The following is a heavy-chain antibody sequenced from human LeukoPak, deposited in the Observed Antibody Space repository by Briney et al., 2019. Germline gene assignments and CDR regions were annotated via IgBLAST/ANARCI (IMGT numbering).Heavy chain of an antibody. D-gene: IGHD3-22*01. CDR3: ARGYYYFDY. V-gene: IGHV5-51*01. CDR2: IYPSDAHP. CDR1: GYSFTSYW. Sequence: GESLKISCKGSGYSFTSYWIGWVRQMPGKGLEWMGIIYPSDAHPRYSPSFQGQVTISADKSISTAYLQWSSLKASDSAMYYCARGYYYFDYWGQGTLVTVSS. J-gene: IGHJ4*02.